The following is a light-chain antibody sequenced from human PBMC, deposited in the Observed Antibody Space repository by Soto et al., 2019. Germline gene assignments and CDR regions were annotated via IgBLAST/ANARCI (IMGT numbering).Light chain of an antibody. J-gene: IGKJ4*01. Sequence: IQVTQSPSSLSASVGDRVTITCRASQDISSYLAWYQQKPGKAPTLLIYAASTLQSGVPSRFSGSGFGTDFTLTISSLQEEDFXSYYCQQLRSYPSTLGGGTKVDIK. CDR2: AAS. CDR1: QDISSY. V-gene: IGKV1-9*01. CDR3: QQLRSYPST.